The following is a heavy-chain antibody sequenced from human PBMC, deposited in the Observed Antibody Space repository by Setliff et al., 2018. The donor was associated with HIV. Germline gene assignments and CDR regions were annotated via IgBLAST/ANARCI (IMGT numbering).Heavy chain of an antibody. Sequence: GGSLRLSCTASGFTFGDYAMSWVRQAPGKGLEWVGFIRSKAYAGTTEYAASVKGRFTISRDDSKSIAYLQMNSLKTEDTAVYYCTRVREVPAAIPDYYYYMDVWGKGTTVTVSS. CDR1: GFTFGDYA. CDR3: TRVREVPAAIPDYYYYMDV. D-gene: IGHD2-2*02. CDR2: IRSKAYAGTT. J-gene: IGHJ6*03. V-gene: IGHV3-49*04.